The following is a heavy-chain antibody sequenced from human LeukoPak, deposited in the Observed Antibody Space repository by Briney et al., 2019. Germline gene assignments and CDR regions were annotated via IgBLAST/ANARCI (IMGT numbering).Heavy chain of an antibody. Sequence: ASVKVSCKTSGYTFANYGFIWVRQAPGQGLEYMGWISAYTGDTNFAQKFQDRVTMTTDPSTTTASLELRSLGADDTAVYYCARGTNYYDSSGYYNYWYFDLWGRGTLVTVSS. D-gene: IGHD3-22*01. CDR2: ISAYTGDT. V-gene: IGHV1-18*01. CDR3: ARGTNYYDSSGYYNYWYFDL. CDR1: GYTFANYG. J-gene: IGHJ2*01.